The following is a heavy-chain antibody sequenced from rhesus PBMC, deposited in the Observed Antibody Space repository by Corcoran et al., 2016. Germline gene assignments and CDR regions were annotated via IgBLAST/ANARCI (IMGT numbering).Heavy chain of an antibody. J-gene: IGHJ4*01. CDR1: GFTFSSYW. D-gene: IGHD4-29*01. CDR3: AKDPGLYGSHFDY. Sequence: EVQLVESGGGLAKPGGSLRLSCAASGFTFSSYWLNWVRPAPGKGLEWVSAINSVGGSTYCEDTVKGRFTISRDNSKKALSLQMNSLRAEDAAVYSCAKDPGLYGSHFDYWGQGVLVTVSS. CDR2: INSVGGST. V-gene: IGHV3S25*01.